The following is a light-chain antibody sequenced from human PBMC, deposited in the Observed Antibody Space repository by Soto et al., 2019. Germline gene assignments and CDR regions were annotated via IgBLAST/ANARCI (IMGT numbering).Light chain of an antibody. CDR1: QSINNR. CDR2: DAS. Sequence: IQMTQSPSTLSASIGDRVTITCRASQSINNRLAWYQQMPGKAPNLLIYDASSLESGVPSRFRGSGSETEFTLTISGLQPDDFATYYCQQFIDGWTFGPGTKVDI. CDR3: QQFIDGWT. J-gene: IGKJ1*01. V-gene: IGKV1-5*01.